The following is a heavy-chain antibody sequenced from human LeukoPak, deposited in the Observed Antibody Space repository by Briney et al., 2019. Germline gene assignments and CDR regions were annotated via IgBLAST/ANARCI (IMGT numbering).Heavy chain of an antibody. CDR3: AREGYSSSWYDY. Sequence: GASVKVSCKASGYTFTSYDINWVRQATGQGLEWMGWMNPNSGNTGYALKIQGRVTMTRNTSISTAYMELSSLRSEDTAVYYCAREGYSSSWYDYWGQGTLVTVSS. D-gene: IGHD6-13*01. CDR2: MNPNSGNT. J-gene: IGHJ4*02. V-gene: IGHV1-8*01. CDR1: GYTFTSYD.